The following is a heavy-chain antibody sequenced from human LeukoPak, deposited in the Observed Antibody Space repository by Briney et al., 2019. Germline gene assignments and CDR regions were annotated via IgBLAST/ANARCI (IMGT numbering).Heavy chain of an antibody. CDR2: INHSGST. Sequence: SETLSLTCAVYGGSFSGYYWSWIRQPPGEGLEWIGEINHSGSTNYNPSLKSRVTISVDTSKNQFSLKLSSVTAADTAVYYCARGRRVNYCGSGSSKYYFDYWGQGTLVTVSS. CDR3: ARGRRVNYCGSGSSKYYFDY. CDR1: GGSFSGYY. J-gene: IGHJ4*02. V-gene: IGHV4-34*01. D-gene: IGHD3-10*01.